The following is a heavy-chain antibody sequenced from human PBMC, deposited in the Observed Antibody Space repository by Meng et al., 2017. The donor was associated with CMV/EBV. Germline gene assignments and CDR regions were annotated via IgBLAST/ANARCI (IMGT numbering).Heavy chain of an antibody. CDR2: ISSSSSYI. D-gene: IGHD3-3*01. J-gene: IGHJ4*02. CDR3: ARDDLGDYDVWSGYYGVRFDY. V-gene: IGHV3-21*01. Sequence: GESLKISCAASGFTCSSYSMNWVRQAPGKGLEWVSSISSSSSYIYYADSVKGRFTISRDNAKNSLYLQMNSLRAEDTAVYYCARDDLGDYDVWSGYYGVRFDYWGQGTLVTVSS. CDR1: GFTCSSYS.